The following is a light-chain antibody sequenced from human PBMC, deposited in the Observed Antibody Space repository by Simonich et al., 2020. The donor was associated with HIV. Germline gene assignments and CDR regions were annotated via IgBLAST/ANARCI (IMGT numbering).Light chain of an antibody. CDR3: QQAYSCPQT. J-gene: IGKJ2*01. CDR2: AAS. Sequence: DIQLTLSPSSVSASVGDRVTLTCRASQGISGWLAWYQQKPGKSPKLLIYAASSLQSGVPSSFIGSGSGTEFTLTISSLQPEDFATYYCQQAYSCPQTFGKGTKLEIK. V-gene: IGKV1-12*01. CDR1: QGISGW.